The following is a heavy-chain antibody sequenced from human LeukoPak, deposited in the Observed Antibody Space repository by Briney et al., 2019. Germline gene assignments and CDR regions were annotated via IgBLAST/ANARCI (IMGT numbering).Heavy chain of an antibody. CDR3: ARPLMYYYGSETYFWFDP. Sequence: QPGGSLRLSCAASGFTFSNYWMGWVRQAPRKGLEWVANIKQDGTEKYYVDSVKGRFTISRDNAKNSLSLQMNNLRAEDTAIYYCARPLMYYYGSETYFWFDPWGQGTLVTVSS. V-gene: IGHV3-7*01. CDR2: IKQDGTEK. D-gene: IGHD3-10*01. CDR1: GFTFSNYW. J-gene: IGHJ5*02.